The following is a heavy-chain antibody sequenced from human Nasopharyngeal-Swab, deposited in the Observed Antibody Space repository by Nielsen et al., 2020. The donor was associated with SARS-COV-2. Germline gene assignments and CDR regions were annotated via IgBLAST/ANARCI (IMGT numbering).Heavy chain of an antibody. CDR2: IFYTGST. V-gene: IGHV4-59*01. J-gene: IGHJ4*02. CDR1: GGSISSYY. Sequence: SETLSLTCTVSGGSISSYYWSWIRQPPGKGLEWIGYIFYTGSTNYNPSLKSRVTISVDTSKNQCSLKLSSVTAADTAVYYCARGADSSGYSMYYFDYWGQGTLVTVSS. D-gene: IGHD3-22*01. CDR3: ARGADSSGYSMYYFDY.